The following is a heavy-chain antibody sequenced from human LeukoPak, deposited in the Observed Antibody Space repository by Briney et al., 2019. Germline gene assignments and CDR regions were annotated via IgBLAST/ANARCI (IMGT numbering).Heavy chain of an antibody. V-gene: IGHV3-23*01. CDR3: AKDRNSSGYLDY. CDR1: GFTFSSYA. J-gene: IGHJ4*02. Sequence: GGSLRLSCAASGFTFSSYAMSWVRQAPGKGLEWVSAISGSGGSTYYADSVKGRFTISRDNSMNTLYLQMNSLRAEDTAVYYCAKDRNSSGYLDYWGQGTLVTVSS. D-gene: IGHD3-22*01. CDR2: ISGSGGST.